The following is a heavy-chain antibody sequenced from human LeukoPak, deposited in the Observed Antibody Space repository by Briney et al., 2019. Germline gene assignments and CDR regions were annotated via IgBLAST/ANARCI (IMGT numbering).Heavy chain of an antibody. J-gene: IGHJ6*03. CDR2: IYYSGST. CDR1: GGSISSSSYY. Sequence: SETLSLTCTVSGGSISSSSYYWGWIRQPPGKGLEWIGSIYYSGSTYYNPSLKSRVTISVDTSKNQFSLKLSSVTAADTAVYYCARSKGVVTGYYMDVWGKGTTVTVSS. CDR3: ARSKGVVTGYYMDV. D-gene: IGHD2-2*01. V-gene: IGHV4-39*01.